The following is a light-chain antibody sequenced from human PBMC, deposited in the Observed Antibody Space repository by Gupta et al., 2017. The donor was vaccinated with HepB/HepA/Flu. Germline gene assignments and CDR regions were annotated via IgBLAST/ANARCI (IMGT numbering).Light chain of an antibody. Sequence: QSALTQPASVYGSPGQSITISCSGTSNDVGAYKYVSWYQQHPGKAPKLMIYEVSNRPSGVSNRFSGSKSGNTASLTISGLQAEDEADYFCSSYTSSRTWVFGGGTKLTVL. CDR1: SNDVGAYKY. CDR2: EVS. J-gene: IGLJ3*02. CDR3: SSYTSSRTWV. V-gene: IGLV2-14*01.